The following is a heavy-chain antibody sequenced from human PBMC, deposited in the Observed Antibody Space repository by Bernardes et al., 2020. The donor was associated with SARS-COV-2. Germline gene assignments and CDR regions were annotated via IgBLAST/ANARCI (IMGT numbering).Heavy chain of an antibody. Sequence: ASVKVSCKASGYTLSDYYMHWVRQAPGQGLEWMGWINPHSGGTNYAQKFQGRVTVTRDTSITTAYMELSRLTSDDTAVYYCARDLDRLYSGSRTDAFDIWGQGTMVTV. D-gene: IGHD1-26*01. V-gene: IGHV1-2*02. CDR3: ARDLDRLYSGSRTDAFDI. CDR1: GYTLSDYY. J-gene: IGHJ3*02. CDR2: INPHSGGT.